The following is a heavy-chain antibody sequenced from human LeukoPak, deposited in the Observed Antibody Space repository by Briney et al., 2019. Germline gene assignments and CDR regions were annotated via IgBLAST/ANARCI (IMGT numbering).Heavy chain of an antibody. V-gene: IGHV3-21*01. D-gene: IGHD3-22*01. J-gene: IGHJ6*03. CDR2: ISSSSSYM. CDR3: ARDRHYSDSSGYWTSSYYYMDV. Sequence: GGSLRLSCAASGFTLSSYSVNWVRQAPGKGLEWVSCISSSSSYMHYADSVKGRFTISRDNAKNSLYLQMNSLRAEDTAVYYCARDRHYSDSSGYWTSSYYYMDVWGKGTTVTVSS. CDR1: GFTLSSYS.